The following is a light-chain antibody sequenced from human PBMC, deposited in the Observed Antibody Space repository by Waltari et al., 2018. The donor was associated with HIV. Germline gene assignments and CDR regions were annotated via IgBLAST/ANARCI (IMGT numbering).Light chain of an antibody. CDR2: KNN. Sequence: QAVLTQPPSASASSGQKITISCSGGDSNVGSHYVYWYHQVPGGAPKLILYKNNQRASGVPDRFSGSKSGTSASLTISGLRSEDEGIYFCGVWDDNLRGVFGGGTRLTV. CDR3: GVWDDNLRGV. V-gene: IGLV1-47*01. CDR1: DSNVGSHY. J-gene: IGLJ2*01.